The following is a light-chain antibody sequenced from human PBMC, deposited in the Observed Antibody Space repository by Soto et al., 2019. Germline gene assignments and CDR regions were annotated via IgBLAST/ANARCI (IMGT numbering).Light chain of an antibody. CDR3: QQRSNWPRT. V-gene: IGKV3-11*01. CDR2: DVS. Sequence: EIVLTQSPGTLSLSPGDRATLSCRASHSINTSFLAWFQQKPGQAPRLLMYDVSNRATGIPARFSGSGSGTDFTLTISSLEPEDLAVYYCQQRSNWPRTSGQGTKVDIK. J-gene: IGKJ1*01. CDR1: HSINTSF.